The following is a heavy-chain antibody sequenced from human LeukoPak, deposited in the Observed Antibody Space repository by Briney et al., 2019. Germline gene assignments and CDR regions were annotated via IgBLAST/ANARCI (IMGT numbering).Heavy chain of an antibody. CDR1: GFTFDDYA. CDR3: TATRDKYVWGSYLPDH. D-gene: IGHD3-16*02. CDR2: INWDGGST. Sequence: GGSLRLSCAASGFTFDDYAMHWVRQAPGKGLEWVSLINWDGGSTYYADSVKGRFTISRDNSKNSLYLQMNSLRAEDTALYYCTATRDKYVWGSYLPDHWGQGTLVTVSS. J-gene: IGHJ4*02. V-gene: IGHV3-43D*04.